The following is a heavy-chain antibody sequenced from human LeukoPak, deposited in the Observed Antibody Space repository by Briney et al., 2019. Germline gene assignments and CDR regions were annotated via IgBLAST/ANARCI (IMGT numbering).Heavy chain of an antibody. CDR3: AKFGPGALEWLYPLGGMDV. J-gene: IGHJ6*02. CDR2: IIPIFGTA. CDR1: GGTFSSYA. V-gene: IGHV1-69*13. D-gene: IGHD3-3*01. Sequence: ASVKVSCKASGGTFSSYAISWVRQAPGQGLEWMGGIIPIFGTANYAQKFQGRVTITADESTSTAYMELSSLRSEDTAVYYCAKFGPGALEWLYPLGGMDVWGQGTTVTVSS.